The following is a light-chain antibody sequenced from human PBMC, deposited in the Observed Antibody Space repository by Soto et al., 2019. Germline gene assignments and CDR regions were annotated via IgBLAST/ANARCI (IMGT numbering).Light chain of an antibody. V-gene: IGKV1-5*03. CDR3: QQYKSSST. CDR1: ESISIW. Sequence: EIQMPQSPSTLSASVGDTVTITCRASESISIWLAWYQQKPGKAPNLLINKASSLQSEVPSRFSGSGSGTEFTLTITSLQPDDFGVYYCQQYKSSSTFGQGTKADI. J-gene: IGKJ1*01. CDR2: KAS.